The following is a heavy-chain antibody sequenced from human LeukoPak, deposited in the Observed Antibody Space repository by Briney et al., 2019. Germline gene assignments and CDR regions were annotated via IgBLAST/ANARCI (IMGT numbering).Heavy chain of an antibody. J-gene: IGHJ4*02. Sequence: PSETLSLTCAVSGGSISSGGYSWSWIRQPPGKGLEWIGYIYHSGSTYYNPSLKSRVTISVDRSKNQFSLKLSSVTAADTAVYYCARHVVYGGNSDGGFDYWGQGTLVTVSS. CDR2: IYHSGST. CDR3: ARHVVYGGNSDGGFDY. V-gene: IGHV4-30-2*01. CDR1: GGSISSGGYS. D-gene: IGHD4-23*01.